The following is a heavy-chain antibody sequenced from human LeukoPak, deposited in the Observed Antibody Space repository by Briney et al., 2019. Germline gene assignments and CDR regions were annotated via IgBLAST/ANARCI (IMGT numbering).Heavy chain of an antibody. D-gene: IGHD6-13*01. CDR1: GYTFTGYY. J-gene: IGHJ3*02. V-gene: IGHV1-2*02. CDR3: ARRESSSWYTSHSAFDI. Sequence: ASVKVSCKASGYTFTGYYMHWVRQAPGQGLEWMGWINPNSGGTNYAQKFQGRVTMTRDTSISTAYMELSRLRSDDTAVYYCARRESSSWYTSHSAFDIWGQGTMVTVSS. CDR2: INPNSGGT.